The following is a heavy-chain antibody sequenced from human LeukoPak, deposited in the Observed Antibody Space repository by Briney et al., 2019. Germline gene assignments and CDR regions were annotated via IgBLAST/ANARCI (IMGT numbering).Heavy chain of an antibody. Sequence: GGTLRLSCAASGFTFINYGMSWVRQAPGKGLEWVSVISGSGENTYYADSVKGRFTISRDNFKNTLYLQMNSLRAEDTAVYYCANGAAAGTPTIGDYWGQGTLVTVSS. V-gene: IGHV3-23*01. CDR3: ANGAAAGTPTIGDY. D-gene: IGHD6-13*01. CDR1: GFTFINYG. J-gene: IGHJ4*02. CDR2: ISGSGENT.